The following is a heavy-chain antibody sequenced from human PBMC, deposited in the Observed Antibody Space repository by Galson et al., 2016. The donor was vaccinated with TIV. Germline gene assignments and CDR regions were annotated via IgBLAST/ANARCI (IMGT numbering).Heavy chain of an antibody. CDR2: VYNGDIT. V-gene: IGHV4-4*08. J-gene: IGHJ2*01. Sequence: ETLSLTCAVSGASISADYWSWIRQPPGGRLEWIAYVYNGDITNYNPSLKSRLTMSADTSKNQVSLTLSPVTAADTAVYYCARDSAGYSGWFFDLWGRGTLVTVSS. D-gene: IGHD6-13*01. CDR3: ARDSAGYSGWFFDL. CDR1: GASISADY.